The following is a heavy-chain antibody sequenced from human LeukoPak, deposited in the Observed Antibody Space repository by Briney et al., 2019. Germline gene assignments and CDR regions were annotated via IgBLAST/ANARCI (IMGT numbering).Heavy chain of an antibody. CDR1: GGSISSYY. J-gene: IGHJ4*02. V-gene: IGHV4-59*01. CDR3: ARDPNSAL. Sequence: SETLSLTCTVSGGSISSYYWSWIRQPPGKGLEWIGYIHYSGSTTYNPSLKSRDTISVDTSKNQFSLKLSSVTAADTAVYYCARDPNSALWGQGTLVTVSS. CDR2: IHYSGST. D-gene: IGHD2-21*01.